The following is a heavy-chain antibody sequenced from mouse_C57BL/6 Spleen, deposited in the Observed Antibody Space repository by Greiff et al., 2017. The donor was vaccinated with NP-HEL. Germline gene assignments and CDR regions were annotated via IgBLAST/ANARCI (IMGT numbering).Heavy chain of an antibody. CDR3: ARVQDGNIDY. Sequence: VQLQQPGAELVMPGASVKLSCKASGYTFTSYWMHWVKQRPGQGLEWIGEIDPSGSYTYYNQKFKGKSTLTVDKSSSTAYMQLSSLTSEDSAVYYCARVQDGNIDYWGQGTTLTVSS. CDR1: GYTFTSYW. V-gene: IGHV1-69*01. J-gene: IGHJ2*01. D-gene: IGHD2-1*01. CDR2: IDPSGSYT.